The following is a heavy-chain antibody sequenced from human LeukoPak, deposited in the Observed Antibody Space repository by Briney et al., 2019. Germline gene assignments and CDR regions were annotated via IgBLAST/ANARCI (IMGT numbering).Heavy chain of an antibody. Sequence: ASVKVSCKASGYTFTSYYMHWVRQAPGQGLEWMEIINPSGGSTSYAQKFQGRVTMTRDMSTSTVYMELSSLRSEDTAVYYCAKDGSDSSGYYWSYDAFDIWGQGTMVTVSS. D-gene: IGHD3-22*01. CDR1: GYTFTSYY. V-gene: IGHV1-46*01. CDR3: AKDGSDSSGYYWSYDAFDI. J-gene: IGHJ3*02. CDR2: INPSGGST.